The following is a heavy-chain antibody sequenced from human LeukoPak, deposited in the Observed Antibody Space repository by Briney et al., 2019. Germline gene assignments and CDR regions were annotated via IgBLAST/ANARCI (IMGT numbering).Heavy chain of an antibody. CDR2: ISSSGSTI. Sequence: GGSLRLSCAASGFTFSSYEMNWVRQAPGKGLGWVSYISSSGSTIYYADSVKGRFTISRDISKNTFYLQMNSLRAEDTAVYYCARGYSFANPYMDVWGKGTTVTISS. CDR1: GFTFSSYE. D-gene: IGHD2-21*01. CDR3: ARGYSFANPYMDV. V-gene: IGHV3-48*03. J-gene: IGHJ6*03.